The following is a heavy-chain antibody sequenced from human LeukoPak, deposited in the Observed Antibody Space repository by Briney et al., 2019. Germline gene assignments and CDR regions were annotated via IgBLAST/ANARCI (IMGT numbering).Heavy chain of an antibody. V-gene: IGHV4-59*01. D-gene: IGHD3-10*01. CDR1: GGSISSYY. CDR2: IYYSVST. J-gene: IGHJ3*02. CDR3: GSTNYNPSIRSLVTISVATSKNQVSLKLNSMTAADTAVYYCAGAPPLLYSSSSLGAFDI. Sequence: PPETLSPTCTVSGGSISSYYWSWIRQPPRKGLERIGYIYYSVSTNYNPSLTSRVTLSLDTSKNQFSPWRSSLTAPHTAVYYSGSTNYNPSIRSLVTISVATSKNQVSLKLNSMTAADTAVYYCAGAPPLLYSSSSLGAFDIWGQGTMVTVSS.